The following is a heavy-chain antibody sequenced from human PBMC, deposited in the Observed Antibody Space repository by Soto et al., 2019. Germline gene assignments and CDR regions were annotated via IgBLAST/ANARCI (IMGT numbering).Heavy chain of an antibody. V-gene: IGHV3-21*01. CDR3: ARDSADCSGGSCYPGFYYGMDV. J-gene: IGHJ6*02. CDR2: ISSSSSYI. CDR1: GFTFSSYS. D-gene: IGHD2-15*01. Sequence: GGSLRLSCAASGFTFSSYSMNWVRQAPGKGLEWVSSISSSSSYIYYADSVKGRFTISRDNAKNSLYLQMNSLRAEDTAVYYCARDSADCSGGSCYPGFYYGMDVWGQGTTVTVSS.